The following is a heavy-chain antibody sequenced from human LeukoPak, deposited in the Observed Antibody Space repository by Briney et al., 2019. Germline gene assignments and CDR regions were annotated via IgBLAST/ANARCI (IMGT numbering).Heavy chain of an antibody. CDR3: AKELFEWFGYAFDI. D-gene: IGHD3-10*01. CDR1: GFTFSSYG. CDR2: ISYDGSNK. Sequence: PGGSLRLSCAASGFTFSSYGMHWVRQAPGKGLEWVAVISYDGSNKYYADSVKGRFTISRDNSKNTLYLQMNSLRAEDTAVYYCAKELFEWFGYAFDIWGQGTMVTVSS. J-gene: IGHJ3*02. V-gene: IGHV3-30*18.